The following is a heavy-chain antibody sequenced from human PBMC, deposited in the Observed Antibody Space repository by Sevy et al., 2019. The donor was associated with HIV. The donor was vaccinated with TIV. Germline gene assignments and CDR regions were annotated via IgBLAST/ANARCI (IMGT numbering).Heavy chain of an antibody. V-gene: IGHV3-48*03. D-gene: IGHD3-22*01. Sequence: GGSLRVSCEASGFTFSSYEMNWVRQAPGKGLEWVSYISSSGTTIKYADSVKGRFTISRDNAKNSLYMQMNSLRAEDTAVYYCVRVDANYDKGFDPWGQGTLVTVSS. CDR2: ISSSGTTI. CDR3: VRVDANYDKGFDP. J-gene: IGHJ5*02. CDR1: GFTFSSYE.